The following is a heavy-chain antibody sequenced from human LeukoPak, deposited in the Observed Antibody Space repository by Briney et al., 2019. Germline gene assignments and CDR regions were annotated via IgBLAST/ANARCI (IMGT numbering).Heavy chain of an antibody. J-gene: IGHJ4*02. D-gene: IGHD1-7*01. CDR2: ISAYNGNT. CDR1: GYTFTRHW. Sequence: GESLKISCKASGYTFTRHWIGWVRQTPGKGLEWMGWISAYNGNTNYAQKLQGRVTMTTDTSTSTAYMELRSLRSDDTAVYYCARATTLEYWGQGTLVTVSS. CDR3: ARATTLEY. V-gene: IGHV1-18*04.